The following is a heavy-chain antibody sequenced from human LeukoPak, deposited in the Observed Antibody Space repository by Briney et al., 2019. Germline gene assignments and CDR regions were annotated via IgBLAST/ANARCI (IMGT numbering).Heavy chain of an antibody. Sequence: SETLSLTCAVSGVSFNDYYWSWVRQTPGKGLEWIGEINHSGYTNDSPSLKSRVTLPIDTSRKQFSLNLRSVTVADTGIYYCTRMSTGHDYWGQGTLVAVSS. J-gene: IGHJ4*02. D-gene: IGHD5/OR15-5a*01. CDR2: INHSGYT. CDR3: TRMSTGHDY. V-gene: IGHV4-34*01. CDR1: GVSFNDYY.